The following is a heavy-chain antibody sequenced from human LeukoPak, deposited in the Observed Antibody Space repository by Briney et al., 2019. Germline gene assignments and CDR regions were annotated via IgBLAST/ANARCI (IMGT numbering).Heavy chain of an antibody. CDR3: AKDLDTLVRGVISW. CDR1: GFTFSSYA. Sequence: PGGSLRLSCAASGFTFSSYAVSWVRQAPGKGLEWVSAISGGGSTTYYADSVKGRFTISRDNSKNTLYLQMSSLRAEDTAVYYCAKDLDTLVRGVISWWGQGTLVTVSS. CDR2: ISGGGSTT. V-gene: IGHV3-23*01. J-gene: IGHJ4*02. D-gene: IGHD3-10*01.